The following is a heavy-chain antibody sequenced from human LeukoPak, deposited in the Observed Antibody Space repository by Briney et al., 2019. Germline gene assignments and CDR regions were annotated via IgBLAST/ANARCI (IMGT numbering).Heavy chain of an antibody. CDR3: TTYNEGIATT. Sequence: GGSLRLSCAASGFTFSNAWMSWVRQAPGKGLEWVGRIKSKADDGTTDYAAPVKGRFTISRDDSKNTLCLQMNSLKTEDTGVYYCTTYNEGIATTWGRGTLVTVSS. J-gene: IGHJ4*02. V-gene: IGHV3-15*01. D-gene: IGHD6-13*01. CDR2: IKSKADDGTT. CDR1: GFTFSNAW.